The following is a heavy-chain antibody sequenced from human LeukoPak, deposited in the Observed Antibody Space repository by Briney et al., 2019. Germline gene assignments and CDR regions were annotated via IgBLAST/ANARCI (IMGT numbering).Heavy chain of an antibody. CDR2: ISSSGSTI. V-gene: IGHV3-48*03. CDR1: GFTFSSYE. CDR3: ARDDYGDYGDY. Sequence: GGSLRLSCAASGFTFSSYEMTWVRQSPGKGLEWVSYISSSGSTIYYADSVKGRFTISRDNAKNSLYLQMNSPRAEDTAVYYCARDDYGDYGDYWGQGTLVTGSS. D-gene: IGHD4-17*01. J-gene: IGHJ4*02.